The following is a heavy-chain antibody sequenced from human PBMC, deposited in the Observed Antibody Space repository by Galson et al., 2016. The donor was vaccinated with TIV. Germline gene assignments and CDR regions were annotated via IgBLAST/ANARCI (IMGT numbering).Heavy chain of an antibody. V-gene: IGHV1-2*02. CDR2: INPKTGAT. CDR3: ARSDSYYKYALDV. CDR1: GYSFTGYF. D-gene: IGHD3-10*01. J-gene: IGHJ3*01. Sequence: SVKVSCKASGYSFTGYFTHWVRQAPGQGLEWMGWINPKTGATTYAQEFQGRLTMTRDTSASTVYMDLNRLQSDDTAVYYCARSDSYYKYALDVWGQGTTVTVSS.